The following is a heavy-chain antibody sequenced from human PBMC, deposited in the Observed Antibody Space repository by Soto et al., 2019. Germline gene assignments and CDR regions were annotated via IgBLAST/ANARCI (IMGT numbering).Heavy chain of an antibody. D-gene: IGHD2-2*01. CDR2: IIPILGIA. Sequence: QVQLVQSGAEVKKPGSSVKVPCKASGGTFSSYTISWVRQAPGQGLEWMGRIIPILGIANYAQKFQGRVTITADKSTSTAYMELSSLRSEDTTVYYCARADGVRGASWAYWGQGTLVTVSS. CDR3: ARADGVRGASWAY. J-gene: IGHJ4*02. CDR1: GGTFSSYT. V-gene: IGHV1-69*02.